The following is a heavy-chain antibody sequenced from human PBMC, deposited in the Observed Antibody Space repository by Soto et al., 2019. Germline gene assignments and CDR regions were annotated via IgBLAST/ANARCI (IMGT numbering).Heavy chain of an antibody. CDR3: AKVGPYDSSGYYYPFLPSLYYYYYGMDV. J-gene: IGHJ6*02. Sequence: GGSLRLSCAASGFTFSSYGMHWVRQAPGKGLEWVAVISYDGSNKYYADSVKGRFTISRDNSKNTLYLQMNSLRAEDTAVYYCAKVGPYDSSGYYYPFLPSLYYYYYGMDVWGQGTTVTVSS. D-gene: IGHD3-22*01. CDR1: GFTFSSYG. V-gene: IGHV3-30*18. CDR2: ISYDGSNK.